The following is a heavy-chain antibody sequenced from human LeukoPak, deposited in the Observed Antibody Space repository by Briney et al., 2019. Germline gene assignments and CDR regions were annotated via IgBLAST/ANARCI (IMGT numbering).Heavy chain of an antibody. CDR2: ISYDGSNK. J-gene: IGHJ6*02. CDR1: GFTFSSYA. Sequence: PGGSLRLSCAASGFTFSSYAMHWVRQAPGKGLEWVAVISYDGSNKYYADSVKGRFTISRDNSKNTLYLQMNSLRAEDTAVYYCARDFGPAATPGASNYYYGMDVWGQGTAVTVSS. V-gene: IGHV3-30-3*01. CDR3: ARDFGPAATPGASNYYYGMDV. D-gene: IGHD2-2*01.